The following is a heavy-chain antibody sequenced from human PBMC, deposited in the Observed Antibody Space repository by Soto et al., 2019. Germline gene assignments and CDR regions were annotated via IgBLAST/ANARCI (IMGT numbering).Heavy chain of an antibody. J-gene: IGHJ6*02. Sequence: SQTLSLTCAISGDSVSSNSAAWNWIRQSPSRGLEWLGRTYYRSKWYNDYAVSVKSRITINPDTSKNQFSLQLNSVTPEDTAVYYCAGDQVSGTSNYYAYYYIDYWGQGTTVTVSS. CDR1: GDSVSSNSAA. D-gene: IGHD6-19*01. CDR2: TYYRSKWYN. V-gene: IGHV6-1*01. CDR3: AGDQVSGTSNYYAYYYIDY.